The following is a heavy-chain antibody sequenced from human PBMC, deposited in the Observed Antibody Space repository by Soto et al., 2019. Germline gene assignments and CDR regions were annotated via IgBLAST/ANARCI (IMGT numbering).Heavy chain of an antibody. V-gene: IGHV3-30-3*01. CDR3: ARAYSSSWNYYYYGMDV. D-gene: IGHD6-13*01. Sequence: GGSLRLSCAASGFTFSSYAMHWVRQAPGKGLEWVAVISYDGSNKYYADSVKGRFTISRDNSKNTLYLQMNSLRAEDTAVYYCARAYSSSWNYYYYGMDVWGQGTTVTSP. CDR2: ISYDGSNK. J-gene: IGHJ6*02. CDR1: GFTFSSYA.